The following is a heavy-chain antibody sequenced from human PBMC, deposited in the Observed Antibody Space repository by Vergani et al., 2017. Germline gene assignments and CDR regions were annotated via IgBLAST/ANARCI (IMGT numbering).Heavy chain of an antibody. V-gene: IGHV3-30*03. D-gene: IGHD6-19*01. Sequence: QVQLVESGGGVVQPGKSLRLSCATSGLPFSSHGMHWVRQAPGKGLEWVAVISFDGTQTYYADSVKGRFTISRDNSKNTLFLQMNSLRPEDTAVYYCARDTVTGSRYFDYWGQGTLVTVSS. CDR1: GLPFSSHG. J-gene: IGHJ4*02. CDR3: ARDTVTGSRYFDY. CDR2: ISFDGTQT.